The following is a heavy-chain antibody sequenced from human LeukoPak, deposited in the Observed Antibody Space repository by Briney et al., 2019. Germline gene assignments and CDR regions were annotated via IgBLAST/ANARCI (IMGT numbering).Heavy chain of an antibody. D-gene: IGHD1-14*01. CDR3: ARVGNRLKEF. CDR2: ISSSGSTI. Sequence: GPLRPSSAATGFTFSSYKMNWVPQAPGKGLEWVSYISSSGSTIYYADSVKGRFTISRDNAKNSLYLQMNSLRAEDTAVYFCARVGNRLKEFWGQGTLVTVSS. V-gene: IGHV3-48*03. J-gene: IGHJ4*02. CDR1: GFTFSSYK.